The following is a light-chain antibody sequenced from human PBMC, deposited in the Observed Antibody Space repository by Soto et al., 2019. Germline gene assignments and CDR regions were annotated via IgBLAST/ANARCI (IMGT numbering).Light chain of an antibody. CDR1: SGHSSYI. CDR2: LESSGSY. CDR3: ETWDSSTPVV. Sequence: QLVLTQSSSASASLGSSVKLTCTLSSGHSSYIIAWHQQQPGKAPRYLMKLESSGSYNKGSGVPDRFSGSSSGADRYLTISTLQFEDEADYYCETWDSSTPVVFGGGTKLTVL. V-gene: IGLV4-60*02. J-gene: IGLJ2*01.